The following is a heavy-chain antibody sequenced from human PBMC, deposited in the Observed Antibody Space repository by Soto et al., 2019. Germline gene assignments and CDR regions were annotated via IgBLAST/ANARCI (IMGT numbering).Heavy chain of an antibody. J-gene: IGHJ4*01. V-gene: IGHV1-8*01. CDR2: MNPSSGNT. CDR1: GYTLTGFD. CDR3: AKARKGGHTATDY. Sequence: QVQLVQSGAEVKKPGASVKVSCKPSGYTLTGFDINWVRQATGQGLEWMGWMNPSSGNTGYAPKFQGRVIMTWDTSITTAYMERSSLRSEDTAVYYCAKARKGGHTATDYWGQGTPVIVSS. D-gene: IGHD5-18*01.